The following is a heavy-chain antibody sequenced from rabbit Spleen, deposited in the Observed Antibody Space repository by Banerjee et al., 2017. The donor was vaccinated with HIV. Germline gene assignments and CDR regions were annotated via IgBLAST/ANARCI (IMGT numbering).Heavy chain of an antibody. CDR3: ARDLDDVIGWNFGW. CDR2: IDIGSSGFT. D-gene: IGHD4-1*01. J-gene: IGHJ4*01. CDR1: GFSFSSNYY. V-gene: IGHV1S40*01. Sequence: QSLEESGGGLVKPGASLTLTCKASGFSFSSNYYMCWVRQAPGKGLEWIACIDIGSSGFTYFASWAKGRFTISKTSSTTVTLQMTSLTAADTATYFCARDLDDVIGWNFGWWGPGTLVTVS.